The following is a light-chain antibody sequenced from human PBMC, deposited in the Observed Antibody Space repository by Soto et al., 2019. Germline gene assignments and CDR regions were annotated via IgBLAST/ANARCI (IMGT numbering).Light chain of an antibody. V-gene: IGLV2-14*01. J-gene: IGLJ1*01. CDR1: SSDVGGYNF. CDR3: SSYTGSSTEI. CDR2: EVS. Sequence: QSALTQPASVSGSPGQSITISCTGTSSDVGGYNFVSWYQQHPGKAPKLMIYEVSNRPSGVSNRFSGSKSGNTASLTISGLQAEDEADYYCSSYTGSSTEIFGTGTKLNVL.